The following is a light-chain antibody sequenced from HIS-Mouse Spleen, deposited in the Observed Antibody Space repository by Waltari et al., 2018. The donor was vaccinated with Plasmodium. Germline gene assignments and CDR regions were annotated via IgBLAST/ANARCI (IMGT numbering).Light chain of an antibody. V-gene: IGKV3-15*01. J-gene: IGKJ3*01. CDR1: QRVSSN. CDR2: GAS. CDR3: QQYNNWSFT. Sequence: EIVMTQSPSTLSVSPGERATLSCRASQRVSSNLAWYQQNPGQAPRLLIYGASTRATGIPARFSVSGSGTEFTLTISSLQSEDFAVYYCQQYNNWSFTFGPGTKVDIK.